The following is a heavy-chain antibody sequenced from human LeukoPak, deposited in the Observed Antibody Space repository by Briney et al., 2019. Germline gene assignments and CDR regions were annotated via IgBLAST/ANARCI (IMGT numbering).Heavy chain of an antibody. J-gene: IGHJ4*02. CDR2: ISAYNGNT. D-gene: IGHD4-17*01. V-gene: IGHV1-18*01. CDR1: GYTFTSYG. CDR3: ARDAPTTVTTEPLDY. Sequence: ASVTVSCKASGYTFTSYGISWVRQAPGQGLEWMGWISAYNGNTNYAQKLQGRVTMTTDTSTSTAYMELRSLRSDDTAVYYCARDAPTTVTTEPLDYWGQGTLVTVSS.